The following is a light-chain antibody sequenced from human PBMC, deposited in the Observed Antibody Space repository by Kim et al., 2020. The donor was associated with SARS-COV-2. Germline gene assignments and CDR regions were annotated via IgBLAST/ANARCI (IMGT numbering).Light chain of an antibody. CDR2: GAS. V-gene: IGKV3-15*01. CDR3: QQYDSLPRT. CDR1: QSVSSN. Sequence: VAPGGTVTLSCRASQSVSSNFSWYRQRPGQPPRLLFCGASTRATGIPARFSGSGSGTDFTLTITGLQSEDFAIYYCQQYDSLPRTFGQGTKVDIK. J-gene: IGKJ1*01.